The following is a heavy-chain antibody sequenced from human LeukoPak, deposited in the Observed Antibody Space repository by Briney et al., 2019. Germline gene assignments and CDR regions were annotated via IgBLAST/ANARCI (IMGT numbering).Heavy chain of an antibody. V-gene: IGHV3-15*01. CDR3: ATPGSLLDY. Sequence: GGSLRLSCAGSGFTFSNAWMSWVRQAPGKGLEWVGRIKSKSDGGTTDYAAPVKDRFTISRDDSENTLYLQMSNLKIDDTAVYDCATPGSLLDYWGQGTLVTVSS. CDR2: IKSKSDGGTT. CDR1: GFTFSNAW. J-gene: IGHJ4*02. D-gene: IGHD3-10*01.